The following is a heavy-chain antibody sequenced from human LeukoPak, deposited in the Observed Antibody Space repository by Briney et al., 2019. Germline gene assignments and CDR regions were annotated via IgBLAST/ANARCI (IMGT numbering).Heavy chain of an antibody. CDR1: GGSIASSSYY. D-gene: IGHD2-15*01. Sequence: PSETLSLTCTVSGGSIASSSYYWGWVRQPPGKGLEWIGSIYYSGSTYYNPSLKSRVTISIDTSKNQFSLKLSSVTAADTAVYYCARDLYCSGGICGPRDYFDYWGQGTLVTVSS. V-gene: IGHV4-39*07. J-gene: IGHJ4*02. CDR2: IYYSGST. CDR3: ARDLYCSGGICGPRDYFDY.